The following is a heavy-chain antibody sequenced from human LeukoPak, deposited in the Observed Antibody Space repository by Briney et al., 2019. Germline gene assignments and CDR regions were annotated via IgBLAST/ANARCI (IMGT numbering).Heavy chain of an antibody. Sequence: SETLSLTCTVSGGSISSGDYYWSWIRQSPGKGLEWIGYIYYSGSTNYNPSLKSRVTISVDASKNQFSLKLSSVTAADTAVYYCARSPGTHKNDAFDIWGQGTMVTVSS. J-gene: IGHJ3*02. CDR2: IYYSGST. D-gene: IGHD6-13*01. CDR3: ARSPGTHKNDAFDI. CDR1: GGSISSGDYY. V-gene: IGHV4-61*08.